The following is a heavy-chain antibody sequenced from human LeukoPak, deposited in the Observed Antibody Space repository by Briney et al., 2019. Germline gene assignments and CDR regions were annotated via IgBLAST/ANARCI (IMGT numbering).Heavy chain of an antibody. CDR3: VKDRKSRDLDSLDI. J-gene: IGHJ3*02. CDR2: ISGSGGST. CDR1: GFIFISYA. V-gene: IGHV3-23*01. Sequence: GGSLRLSCAASGFIFISYAMSWVRQAPGKGLVRVSAISGSGGSTYYADSVKGRFTISRDNSKNTLYLQMHSLRTDDTAVYYCVKDRKSRDLDSLDIWGQGTMVTVSS. D-gene: IGHD5-24*01.